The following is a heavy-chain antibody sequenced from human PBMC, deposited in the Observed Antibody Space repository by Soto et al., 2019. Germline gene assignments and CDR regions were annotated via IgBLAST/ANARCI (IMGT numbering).Heavy chain of an antibody. D-gene: IGHD5-18*01. CDR3: ARDTGKGYSYGFPGDYFDY. Sequence: SVKVSCKASGGTFSSYAISWVRQAPGQGLEWMGGIIPIFGTANYAQKFQGRVAITADESTSTAYMELSSLRSEDTAVYYCARDTGKGYSYGFPGDYFDYWGQGTLVTVSS. J-gene: IGHJ4*02. V-gene: IGHV1-69*13. CDR2: IIPIFGTA. CDR1: GGTFSSYA.